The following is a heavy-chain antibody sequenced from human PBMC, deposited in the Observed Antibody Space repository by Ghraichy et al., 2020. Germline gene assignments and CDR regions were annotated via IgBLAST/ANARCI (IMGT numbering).Heavy chain of an antibody. D-gene: IGHD6-13*01. V-gene: IGHV4-34*01. J-gene: IGHJ3*02. CDR1: GGSFSGYY. CDR2: INHSGST. Sequence: SQTLSLTCAVYGGSFSGYYWSWIRQPPGKGLEWIGEINHSGSTNYNPSLKSRVTISVDTSKNQFSLKLSSVTAADTAVYYCARPRGSSWYFIGSNAFDIWGQGTMVTVSS. CDR3: ARPRGSSWYFIGSNAFDI.